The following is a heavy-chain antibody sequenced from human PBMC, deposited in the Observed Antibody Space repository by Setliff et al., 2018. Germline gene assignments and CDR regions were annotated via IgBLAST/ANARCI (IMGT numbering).Heavy chain of an antibody. V-gene: IGHV1-46*01. CDR1: GYTFTSHF. D-gene: IGHD3-22*01. CDR3: ARDVFPYHYEGAFDI. CDR2: INPSSGRT. Sequence: ASVQVSCKASGYTFTSHFMHWVRQAPGLGLEWMGTINPSSGRTSYAQKFQGRVTMTRDTSTSTVYMDMSSLRSEDTAVYYCARDVFPYHYEGAFDIWGQGTMVTVSS. J-gene: IGHJ3*02.